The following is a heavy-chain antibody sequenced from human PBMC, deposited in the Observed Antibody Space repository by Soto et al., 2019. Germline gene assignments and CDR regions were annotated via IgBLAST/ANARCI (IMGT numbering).Heavy chain of an antibody. CDR3: AKAILYYDNSGYFDY. CDR2: ISISGDRT. V-gene: IGHV3-23*01. CDR1: GFTFSSYA. D-gene: IGHD3-22*01. Sequence: PGGSLRLSCAGSGFTFSSYAMSWVRQAPGKGLEWVSGISISGDRTYYADSVKGRFTISRDDSKNTLYLQMNSLRADDTAVYYCAKAILYYDNSGYFDYWGQGTLVTVSS. J-gene: IGHJ4*02.